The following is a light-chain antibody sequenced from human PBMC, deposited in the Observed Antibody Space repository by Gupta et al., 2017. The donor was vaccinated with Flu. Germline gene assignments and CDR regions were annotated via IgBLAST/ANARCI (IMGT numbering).Light chain of an antibody. CDR1: SGSVSTSYY. J-gene: IGLJ3*02. Sequence: QTVVTLEPSLSVSPGGTVTLTCGLSSGSVSTSYYPSWYQQTPGQAPRTLIYSTNTRSSGVPDRFSGSIRGNKAALTITGAQADDESDYYCVLYMGSGFWVFGGGTKLTVL. CDR2: STN. CDR3: VLYMGSGFWV. V-gene: IGLV8-61*01.